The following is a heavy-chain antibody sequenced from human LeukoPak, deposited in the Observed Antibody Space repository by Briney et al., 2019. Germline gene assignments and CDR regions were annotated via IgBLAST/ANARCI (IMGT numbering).Heavy chain of an antibody. J-gene: IGHJ6*02. V-gene: IGHV4-34*01. D-gene: IGHD3-22*01. CDR2: INHSGST. CDR3: ARALSYYDSSGLRYYYYYYGMDV. CDR1: GGSFSGYY. Sequence: PSETLSLTCAVYGGSFSGYYWSWIRQPPGKGLECIGEINHSGSTNYNPSLKSRVTISVDTSKNQFSLKLSSVTAADTAVYYCARALSYYDSSGLRYYYYYYGMDVWGQGTTVTVSS.